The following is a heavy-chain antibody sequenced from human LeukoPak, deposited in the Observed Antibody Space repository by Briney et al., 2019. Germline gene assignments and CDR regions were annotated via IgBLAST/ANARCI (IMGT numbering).Heavy chain of an antibody. CDR3: AREDYSDYLKYAFDI. CDR1: GFTFSSYE. Sequence: PGGSLRLSCAASGFTFSSYEMNWVRQAPGKGLEWVSYISSSGSTKDYADSVKGRFTISRDNAKNALYLQMNSLRAEDSAIYYCAREDYSDYLKYAFDIWGQGTMVTVSS. CDR2: ISSSGSTK. D-gene: IGHD4-11*01. V-gene: IGHV3-48*03. J-gene: IGHJ3*02.